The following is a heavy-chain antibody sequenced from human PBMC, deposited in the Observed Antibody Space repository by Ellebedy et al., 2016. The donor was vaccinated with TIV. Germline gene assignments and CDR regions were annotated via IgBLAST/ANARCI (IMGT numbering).Heavy chain of an antibody. CDR1: GFTFSDYD. D-gene: IGHD2-2*01. V-gene: IGHV3-11*01. J-gene: IGHJ4*02. CDR3: ATGYCASTWCSRYLDY. Sequence: GGSLRLSXAASGFTFSDYDMNWIRQAPGKGLEWVSYISKKGKTIYYGDSMRGRFTISRDNAKKSLYLQMNSLRAEDTAVYYCATGYCASTWCSRYLDYWGQGSLVTVSS. CDR2: ISKKGKTI.